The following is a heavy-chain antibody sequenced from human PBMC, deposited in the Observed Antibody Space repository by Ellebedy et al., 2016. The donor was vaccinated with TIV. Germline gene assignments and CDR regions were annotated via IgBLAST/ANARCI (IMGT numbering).Heavy chain of an antibody. D-gene: IGHD6-13*01. CDR1: GGSISSYY. J-gene: IGHJ5*02. Sequence: SETLSLTCTVSGGSISSYYWSWIRQPPGKGLEWIGHIYYSGGTNYNPSLKSRVTISVDTSKNQFSLHLNSVTPEDTAVYYCARGSYDSTWSWGQGTLVTVSS. V-gene: IGHV4-59*12. CDR2: IYYSGGT. CDR3: ARGSYDSTWS.